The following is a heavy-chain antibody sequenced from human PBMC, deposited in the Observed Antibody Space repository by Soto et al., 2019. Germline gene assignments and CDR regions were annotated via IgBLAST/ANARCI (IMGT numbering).Heavy chain of an antibody. V-gene: IGHV4-30-4*01. CDR2: SFDSSNT. D-gene: IGHD1-1*01. CDR3: VRAFTNISPTGHFTASGHFAS. J-gene: IGHJ4*02. CDR1: GGSVSSDDYY. Sequence: QVQLQESGPRLVKPSQTLSLTCTVSGGSVSSDDYYWNWIRQPPGEGLEWIVYSFDSSNTYYNPALQSRATTSVDTSKNQYFLTLSAVTDADTAGYYCVRAFTNISPTGHFTASGHFASWGKGVLCTVPS.